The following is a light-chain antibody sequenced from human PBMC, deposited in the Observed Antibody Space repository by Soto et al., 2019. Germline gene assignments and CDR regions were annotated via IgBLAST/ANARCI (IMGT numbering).Light chain of an antibody. CDR1: SSDVGAYNY. Sequence: QSALTQPASVSGSPGQSITLSCTGTSSDVGAYNYVSWYQQHPGKAPKLMVYEVSNRPSGVSNRFSGSKSGSTASLTISGLQAEDEADYYCSSYTSSSTYVFGTGTKGTVL. CDR2: EVS. J-gene: IGLJ1*01. CDR3: SSYTSSSTYV. V-gene: IGLV2-14*01.